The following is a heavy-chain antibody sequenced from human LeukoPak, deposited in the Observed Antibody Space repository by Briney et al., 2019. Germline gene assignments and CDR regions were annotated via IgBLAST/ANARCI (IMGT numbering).Heavy chain of an antibody. Sequence: PSETLSLTCTVSGGSISNYYWSWIRQPPGKGLEWIGYIYYSGNTNYNPSLKSRVTISVDTSKNQFSLKLSSVTAAGTAVYYCVRENYSSGWYGIIDYWGQGTLVTVSS. V-gene: IGHV4-59*01. J-gene: IGHJ4*02. CDR1: GGSISNYY. CDR3: VRENYSSGWYGIIDY. D-gene: IGHD6-19*01. CDR2: IYYSGNT.